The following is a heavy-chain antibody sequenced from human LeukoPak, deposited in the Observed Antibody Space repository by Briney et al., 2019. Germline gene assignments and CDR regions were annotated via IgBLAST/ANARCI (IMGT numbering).Heavy chain of an antibody. CDR2: IYYSGST. D-gene: IGHD1-14*01. V-gene: IGHV4-31*03. J-gene: IGHJ4*02. CDR1: GGSISSSYYY. Sequence: SETLSLTCTVSGGSISSSYYYWSWIRQHPGKGLEWIGYIYYSGSTYYNPSLKSRLTISVDTSKNQFSLKLSSVTAADTAVYYCAREAWDLTGRAPVIWGQGTLVTVSS. CDR3: AREAWDLTGRAPVI.